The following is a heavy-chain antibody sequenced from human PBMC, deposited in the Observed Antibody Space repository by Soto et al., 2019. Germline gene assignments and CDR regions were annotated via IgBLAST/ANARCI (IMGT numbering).Heavy chain of an antibody. Sequence: EVQLVESGGGLVQPGGSLRLSCGASGFSVSTYDMYWVRQPTGKGLEWVSGIGTTGDTYYLDSVKGRFTISRDNAKNSLFLQMNTLRDEDTAMYYCTRMSYDSGGFHACFDYWGQGALVIVSS. V-gene: IGHV3-13*01. CDR1: GFSVSTYD. D-gene: IGHD3-22*01. CDR3: TRMSYDSGGFHACFDY. J-gene: IGHJ4*02. CDR2: IGTTGDT.